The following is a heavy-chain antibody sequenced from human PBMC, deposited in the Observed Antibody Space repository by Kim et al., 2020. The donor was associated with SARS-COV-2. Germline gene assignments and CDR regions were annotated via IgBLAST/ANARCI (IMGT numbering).Heavy chain of an antibody. CDR1: GFSFSSYW. J-gene: IGHJ4*02. CDR3: AGSGAGGY. D-gene: IGHD3-10*01. Sequence: GGSLRLSCAASGFSFSSYWMYWVRQVPGKGLVWVSRISSDGNTTTYADSVKGRFTISRDNAKNTLSLQMNSLRAEDTAVYYCAGSGAGGYWGQVSLFTVS. V-gene: IGHV3-74*01. CDR2: ISSDGNTT.